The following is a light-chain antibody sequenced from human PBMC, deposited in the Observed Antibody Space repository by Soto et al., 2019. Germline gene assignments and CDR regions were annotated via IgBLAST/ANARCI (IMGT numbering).Light chain of an antibody. CDR3: QQYKDWPPR. J-gene: IGKJ1*01. V-gene: IGKV3-15*01. Sequence: EMVMTQSPATLSVSPGERDTLSCRASQSVSSYLAWYQQKPGQPPRLLIYVASTRAAGIPARFSGSGSGTEFTLTISSLQSEDFAVYYCQQYKDWPPRFGQGTKVEIK. CDR1: QSVSSY. CDR2: VAS.